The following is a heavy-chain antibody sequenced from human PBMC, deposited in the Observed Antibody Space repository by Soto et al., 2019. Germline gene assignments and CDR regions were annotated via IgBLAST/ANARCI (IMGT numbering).Heavy chain of an antibody. CDR1: GFTVSSHA. J-gene: IGHJ3*02. CDR3: APHVSCSGGSCQYDAFAI. Sequence: EVQVLESGGGLVQPGGSLRLSCEGSGFTVSSHAMTWIRQAPGKGPEWVSTITADGGTYYADSVKGRFAMSRDTSESTLXLQMNSLGAEETDAYYCAPHVSCSGGSCQYDAFAIRGQGTMVTVSS. CDR2: ITADGGT. D-gene: IGHD2-15*01. V-gene: IGHV3-23*01.